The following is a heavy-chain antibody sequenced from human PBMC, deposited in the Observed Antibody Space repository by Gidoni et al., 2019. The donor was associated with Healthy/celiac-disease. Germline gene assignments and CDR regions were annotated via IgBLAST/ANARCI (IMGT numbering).Heavy chain of an antibody. CDR2: ISSSSSYI. D-gene: IGHD6-13*01. Sequence: EVQLVEAGGGLVKPGGSLRLSCAAAGFTFSSYSMNWVRQAPGKGLEWVSSISSSSSYIYYADSVKGRFTISRDNAKNSLYLQMNSLRAEDTAVYYCARDLMYSSSWYEKGYWGQGTLVTVSS. CDR1: GFTFSSYS. J-gene: IGHJ4*02. CDR3: ARDLMYSSSWYEKGY. V-gene: IGHV3-21*01.